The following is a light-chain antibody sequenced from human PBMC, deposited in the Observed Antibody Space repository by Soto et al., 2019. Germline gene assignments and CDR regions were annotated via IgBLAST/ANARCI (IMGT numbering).Light chain of an antibody. CDR2: YTS. CDR1: QSVSSD. J-gene: IGKJ5*01. CDR3: QQYSNWPIT. Sequence: EILLTQSPATLSVSPGESATLSCRASQSVSSDLAWYQQKPGQAPRLLIYYTSTRATGFPARFSGGGSGTEFTLTISSLQSEDFAVYYCQQYSNWPITFGQGTRLEIK. V-gene: IGKV3-15*01.